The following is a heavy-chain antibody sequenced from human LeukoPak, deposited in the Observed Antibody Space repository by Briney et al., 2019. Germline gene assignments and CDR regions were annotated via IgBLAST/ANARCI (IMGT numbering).Heavy chain of an antibody. V-gene: IGHV5-51*01. CDR2: FFPGDSDT. D-gene: IGHD1-1*01. CDR3: ARGPRGGNWNEALDY. CDR1: GYSFTTYW. Sequence: GESLKISCKASGYSFTTYWIGWVRRMPGKGLEWMGMFFPGDSDTRKSPSFQGQVTLSADNSITTAYLQWSSLKASDTAMYYCARGPRGGNWNEALDYWGQGPLVTVSS. J-gene: IGHJ4*02.